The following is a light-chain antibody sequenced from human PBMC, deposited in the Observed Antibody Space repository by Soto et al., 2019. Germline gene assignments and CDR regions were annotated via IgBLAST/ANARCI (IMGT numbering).Light chain of an antibody. CDR1: QNINKY. CDR2: DAS. V-gene: IGKV3-11*01. J-gene: IGKJ5*01. CDR3: QHRGNWPIT. Sequence: EIVLTQSPGTLSLSPGERATLSCRTSQNINKYLAWYQQKPGQAPRLLIYDASNRATGIPARFSGSGSGTDFTLTISSLEPEDFAVYYCQHRGNWPITFGQGTRLEIK.